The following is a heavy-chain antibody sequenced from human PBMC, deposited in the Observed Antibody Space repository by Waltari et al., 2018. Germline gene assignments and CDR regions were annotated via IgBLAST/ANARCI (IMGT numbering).Heavy chain of an antibody. CDR3: AREGIGTYGMDV. V-gene: IGHV3-21*01. J-gene: IGHJ6*02. CDR1: GFTFSSDS. CDR2: ISSSSSYI. D-gene: IGHD1-1*01. Sequence: EVQLVESGGGLVKPGGSLRLSCAASGFTFSSDSMNWVRQAPGKGLEWVSSISSSSSYIYYADSVKGLFTISRDNAKNSLYLQMNSLRAEDTAVYYCAREGIGTYGMDVWGQGTTVTVSS.